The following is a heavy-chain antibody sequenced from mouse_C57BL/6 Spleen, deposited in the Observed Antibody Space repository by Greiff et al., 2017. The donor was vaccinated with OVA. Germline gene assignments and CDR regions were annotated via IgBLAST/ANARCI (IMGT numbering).Heavy chain of an antibody. CDR1: GFTFSDYG. CDR3: ARQAPNWGFDY. Sequence: EVKLVESGGGLVQPGGSLKLSCAASGFTFSDYGMAWVRQAPRKGPEWVAFISNLAYSIYYADTVTGRFTISRENAKNTLYLGMSSLRSEDTAMYYCARQAPNWGFDYWGQGTTLTVSS. V-gene: IGHV5-15*01. J-gene: IGHJ2*01. CDR2: ISNLAYSI. D-gene: IGHD4-1*01.